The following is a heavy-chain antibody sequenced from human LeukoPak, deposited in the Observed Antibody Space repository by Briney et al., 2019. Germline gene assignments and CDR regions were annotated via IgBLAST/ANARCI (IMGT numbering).Heavy chain of an antibody. D-gene: IGHD6-13*01. V-gene: IGHV4-39*07. Sequence: SETLSLTCTVSGGSISSSSYYWGWIRQPPGKGLEWIGSIYYSGSTYYNPSLKSRVTISVDTSKNQFSLKLSSVTAADTAVYYCARVRGRSSWYRPNYYYYMDVWGKGTTVTVSS. CDR2: IYYSGST. CDR1: GGSISSSSYY. CDR3: ARVRGRSSWYRPNYYYYMDV. J-gene: IGHJ6*03.